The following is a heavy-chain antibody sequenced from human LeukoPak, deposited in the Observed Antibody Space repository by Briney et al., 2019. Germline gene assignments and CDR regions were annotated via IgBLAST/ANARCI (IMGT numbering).Heavy chain of an antibody. CDR2: ISWNSGNI. Sequence: SGGSLRLSCAASGFTFDEYAMHWVRQAPGKGLEWVSGISWNSGNIVYADSVKGRFTISRDNAKNSLYLQMNSLRVEDTALYYCAKYGGYDFALGDDSFDYWGQGTVVTVSS. CDR3: AKYGGYDFALGDDSFDY. V-gene: IGHV3-9*01. CDR1: GFTFDEYA. D-gene: IGHD5-12*01. J-gene: IGHJ4*02.